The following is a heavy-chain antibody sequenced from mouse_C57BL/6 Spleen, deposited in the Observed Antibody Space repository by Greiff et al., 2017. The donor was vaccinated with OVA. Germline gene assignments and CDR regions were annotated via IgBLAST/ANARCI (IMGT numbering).Heavy chain of an antibody. J-gene: IGHJ4*01. CDR3: ARVGRGSMDY. CDR1: GYSFTSGYF. Sequence: ESGPGLVKPSQSLSLTCSVSGYSFTSGYFWNWIRQLPGNILEWMGYISYDGSNTYNPSLKNRISITRDTSKIQLFLKLNSVTTEDTATYYCARVGRGSMDYWGQGTSVTVSS. V-gene: IGHV3-6*01. D-gene: IGHD3-1*01. CDR2: ISYDGSN.